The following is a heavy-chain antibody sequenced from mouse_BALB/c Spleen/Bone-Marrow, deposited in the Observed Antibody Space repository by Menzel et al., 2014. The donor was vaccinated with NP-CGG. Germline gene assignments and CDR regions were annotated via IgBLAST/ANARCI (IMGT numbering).Heavy chain of an antibody. CDR2: ISSGGST. CDR1: GFTFSSYA. J-gene: IGHJ3*01. CDR3: ARGGGCDYGSWFAY. D-gene: IGHD2-4*01. V-gene: IGHV5-6-5*01. Sequence: EVMLVESGGGLVKPGGSLKLSCAASGFTFSSYAMSWVRQTPEKRLEWVASISSGGSTYYPDSVKGRFTISRDNARNILYLQMSSLRSEDAAMYYCARGGGCDYGSWFAYWGQGTLVTVSA.